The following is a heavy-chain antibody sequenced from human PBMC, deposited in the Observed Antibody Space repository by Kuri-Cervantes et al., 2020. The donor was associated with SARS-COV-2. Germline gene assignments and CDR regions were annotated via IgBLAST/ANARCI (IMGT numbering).Heavy chain of an antibody. CDR1: GFTFGSYT. D-gene: IGHD5/OR15-5a*01. CDR2: ISGSSSFI. Sequence: GGSLRLSCAASGFTFGSYTMNWVRQAPGKGLEWLSSISGSSSFISYADSVEGRFTVSRDNAKNSLYLQIHSLRAEDTAVYYCVRVNDCSLYEPWDYWGQGTLVTVSS. V-gene: IGHV3-21*01. J-gene: IGHJ4*02. CDR3: VRVNDCSLYEPWDY.